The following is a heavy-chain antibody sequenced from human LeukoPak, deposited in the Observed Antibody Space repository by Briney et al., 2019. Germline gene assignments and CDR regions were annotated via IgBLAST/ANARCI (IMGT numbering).Heavy chain of an antibody. Sequence: ASVKVSCKASGYTFTGYYMHWVRQAPGQGLEWMGWINPNSGGTNYAQKFQGRVTMTRDTSISTAYMELSRLRSDDTAVYYCARAPYYYDSSGYSHFDYWGQGTLVTVSS. J-gene: IGHJ4*02. CDR3: ARAPYYYDSSGYSHFDY. D-gene: IGHD3-22*01. CDR1: GYTFTGYY. V-gene: IGHV1-2*02. CDR2: INPNSGGT.